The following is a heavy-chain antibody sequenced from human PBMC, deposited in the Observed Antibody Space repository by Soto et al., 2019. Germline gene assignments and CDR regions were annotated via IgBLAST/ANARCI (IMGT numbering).Heavy chain of an antibody. V-gene: IGHV1-69*01. J-gene: IGHJ6*02. Sequence: QVQLVQSGAEVKKPGSSVKVSCKASGGTFSSYAISWVRQAPGQGLEWMGGIIPIFGTANYAQKLQGRVTITADESTSTGYMELSSLRSEDTAVYYCAVLFWSAHVEDGMDVWGQGTTVTVSS. CDR2: IIPIFGTA. CDR3: AVLFWSAHVEDGMDV. D-gene: IGHD3-3*01. CDR1: GGTFSSYA.